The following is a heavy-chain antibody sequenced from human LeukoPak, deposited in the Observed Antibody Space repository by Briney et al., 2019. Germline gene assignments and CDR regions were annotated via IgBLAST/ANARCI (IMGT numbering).Heavy chain of an antibody. V-gene: IGHV5-51*01. J-gene: IGHJ4*02. D-gene: IGHD7-27*01. CDR2: IYPGDSDT. CDR1: GYSFTSYW. Sequence: GESLQISCKGSGYSFTSYWIGWVRPMPGKGLEWMGIIYPGDSDTRYSPSFQGQVTISADKSISTAYLQWSSLKASDTAMYYCARHHPGPDDTADWGDYWGQGTLVTVSS. CDR3: ARHHPGPDDTADWGDY.